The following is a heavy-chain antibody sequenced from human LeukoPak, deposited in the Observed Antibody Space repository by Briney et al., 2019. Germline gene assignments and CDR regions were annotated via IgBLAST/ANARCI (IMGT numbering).Heavy chain of an antibody. Sequence: GGSLRLSCAASGFRFNNYAMTWVRQAPGRGLEWVSVIGSDGGGIQYADSVKGRFSISRDNSKDTLYLQMNSLRVDDTAIYFCTKYAPPTTVVTRFFDSWGQGTMVTVSS. CDR3: TKYAPPTTVVTRFFDS. J-gene: IGHJ4*02. D-gene: IGHD4-23*01. CDR1: GFRFNNYA. V-gene: IGHV3-23*01. CDR2: IGSDGGGI.